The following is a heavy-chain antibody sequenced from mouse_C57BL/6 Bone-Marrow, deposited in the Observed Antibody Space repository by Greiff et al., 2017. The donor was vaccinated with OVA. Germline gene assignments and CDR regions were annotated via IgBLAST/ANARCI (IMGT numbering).Heavy chain of an antibody. CDR2: IYPSDSET. J-gene: IGHJ1*03. Sequence: QVQLQQPGAELVRPGSSVKLSCKASGYTFTSYWMDWVKQRPGQGLEWIGNIYPSDSETQYNQKFKDKATLTVDKSSITAYMQLSILTSDDSAVYYFARQLRLPWYFDVWGTGTTVTVSS. CDR1: GYTFTSYW. D-gene: IGHD3-2*02. V-gene: IGHV1-61*01. CDR3: ARQLRLPWYFDV.